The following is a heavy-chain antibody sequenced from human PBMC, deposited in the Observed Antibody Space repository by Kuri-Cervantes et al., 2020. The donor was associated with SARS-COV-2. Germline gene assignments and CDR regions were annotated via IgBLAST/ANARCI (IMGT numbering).Heavy chain of an antibody. V-gene: IGHV3-7*01. Sequence: ETLSLTCAASGFTFSSYGMSWVRQAPGKGLEWVANIKQDGSEKYYVDSVKGRFTISRDNAKNSLYLQMNSLRAEDTAVYYCARSGYYYYYGMDVWGQGTTVTVSS. J-gene: IGHJ6*02. CDR3: ARSGYYYYYGMDV. CDR1: GFTFSSYG. D-gene: IGHD6-25*01. CDR2: IKQDGSEK.